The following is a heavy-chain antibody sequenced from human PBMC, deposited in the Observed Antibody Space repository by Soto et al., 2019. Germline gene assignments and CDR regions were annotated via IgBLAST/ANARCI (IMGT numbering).Heavy chain of an antibody. CDR1: GGSFGGRY. J-gene: IGHJ5*02. Sequence: SETLSLTCTVSGGSFGGRYWSWLRQSPGKGLEWIGYFYNTENTNTNYNPSLKSRATISVDTSKSQFFLTLRSVTAADTAIYFCSYGGGYGAWLVPWGQGTPVTVSS. CDR3: SYGGGYGAWLVP. V-gene: IGHV4-59*11. D-gene: IGHD5-12*01. CDR2: FYNTENTNT.